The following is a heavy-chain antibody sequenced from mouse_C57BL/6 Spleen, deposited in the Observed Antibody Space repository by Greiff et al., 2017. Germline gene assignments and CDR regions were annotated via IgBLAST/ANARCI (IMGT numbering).Heavy chain of an antibody. CDR1: GFTFSDYG. CDR3: ARWPQFAY. CDR2: ISSGSSTL. V-gene: IGHV5-17*01. J-gene: IGHJ3*01. Sequence: DVKLVESGGGLVKPGGSLKLSCAASGFTFSDYGMHWVRQAPEKGLEWVAYISSGSSTLYYADTVKGRFTISRDNAKNTLFLQMTSLGSEDTAMYYCARWPQFAYWGQGTLVTVSA.